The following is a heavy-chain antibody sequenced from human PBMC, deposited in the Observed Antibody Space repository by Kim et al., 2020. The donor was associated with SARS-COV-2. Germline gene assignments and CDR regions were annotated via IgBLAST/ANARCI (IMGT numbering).Heavy chain of an antibody. CDR3: ARDYYGSGNYPWVFLGY. CDR2: ISAYHGNT. V-gene: IGHV1-18*01. CDR1: GYTFTSYG. J-gene: IGHJ4*02. Sequence: ASVKVSCKASGYTFTSYGVSWVRQAPGQGLEWMGWISAYHGNTNYAQNLQGRVTMTTDTSTGTASMELRSLRSDDTAVYYCARDYYGSGNYPWVFLGYWGQGTLVTVSS. D-gene: IGHD3-10*01.